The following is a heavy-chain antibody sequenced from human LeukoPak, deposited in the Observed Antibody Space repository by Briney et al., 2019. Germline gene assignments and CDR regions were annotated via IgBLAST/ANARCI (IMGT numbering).Heavy chain of an antibody. CDR3: ARSEWLAVNPYFDY. D-gene: IGHD6-19*01. CDR1: GFTVSSNY. V-gene: IGHV3-66*01. J-gene: IGHJ4*02. CDR2: TYSGGST. Sequence: GGSLRLSCAASGFTVSSNYMSWVRQAPGKGLEWVSVTYSGGSTYYADSVKGRFTISRDNSKNTLYLQMNSLRAEDTAVYYCARSEWLAVNPYFDYWGQGTLVTVSS.